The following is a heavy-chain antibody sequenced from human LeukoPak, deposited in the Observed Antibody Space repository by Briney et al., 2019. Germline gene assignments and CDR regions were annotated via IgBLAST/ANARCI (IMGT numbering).Heavy chain of an antibody. D-gene: IGHD2-15*01. V-gene: IGHV4-4*07. CDR3: ARTSPRHGGFAI. CDR1: GGSISSYY. J-gene: IGHJ3*02. CDR2: IYTSGST. Sequence: SSETLSLTCTVSGGSISSYYWSWIRQPAGRGLEWIGRIYTSGSTNYNPSLKSRVTMSVDTSKNQFSLKLSSVTAADTAVYYRARTSPRHGGFAIWGQGTMVTVSS.